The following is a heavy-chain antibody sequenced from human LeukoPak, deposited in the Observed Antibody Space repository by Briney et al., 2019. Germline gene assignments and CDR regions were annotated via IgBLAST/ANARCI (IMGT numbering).Heavy chain of an antibody. CDR2: IYYSGST. CDR3: ARESADIVVVPAAIRGGAFDI. D-gene: IGHD2-2*02. Sequence: PSETLSLTCTVSGGSISSYYWSWIRQPPGKGLEWIGYIYYSGSTNYNPSLKSRVTISVDTSKNQFSLKLSSVTAADTAVYYCARESADIVVVPAAIRGGAFDIWGQGTMVTVSS. V-gene: IGHV4-59*01. CDR1: GGSISSYY. J-gene: IGHJ3*02.